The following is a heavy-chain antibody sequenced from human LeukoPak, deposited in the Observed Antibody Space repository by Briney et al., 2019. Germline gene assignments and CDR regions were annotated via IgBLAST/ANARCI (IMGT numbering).Heavy chain of an antibody. CDR3: ASGSSSSSEYFQH. CDR2: INPNSGGT. CDR1: GYTFTGYY. J-gene: IGHJ1*01. Sequence: ASVKVSCKASGYTFTGYYMHWVRQPPGQGLEWMGWINPNSGGTNYAQKFQGRVTMTRDTSISTAYMELSRLRSDDTAVYYCASGSSSSSEYFQHWGQGTLVTVSS. V-gene: IGHV1-2*02. D-gene: IGHD6-6*01.